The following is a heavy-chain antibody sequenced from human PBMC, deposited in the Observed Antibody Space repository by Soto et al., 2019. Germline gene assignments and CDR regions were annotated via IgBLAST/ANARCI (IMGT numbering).Heavy chain of an antibody. CDR2: IYYSGST. Sequence: QLQLQESGPGLVKPSETLSLTCTVSGGSISSSSYYWGWIRQPPGKGLEWIGSIYYSGSTYYNPSLKSRVTISVDTSKNQFSLKLSSVTAADTAVYYCARLPGGNQIYYYYYGMDVWGQGTTVTVS. J-gene: IGHJ6*02. D-gene: IGHD3-10*01. CDR3: ARLPGGNQIYYYYYGMDV. CDR1: GGSISSSSYY. V-gene: IGHV4-39*01.